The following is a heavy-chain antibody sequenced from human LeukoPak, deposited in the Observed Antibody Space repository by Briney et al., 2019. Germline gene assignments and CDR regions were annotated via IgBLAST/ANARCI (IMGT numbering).Heavy chain of an antibody. CDR2: IYYTGST. CDR1: GGSPNKDHW. J-gene: IGHJ5*02. CDR3: ARDGKRAHGGLDP. Sequence: SETLSLTCVVSGGSPNKDHWWSWVLQPLGKGLEWIGEIYYTGSTNYNPSLKSRVTILEDNSKNHFFLNLLSVTAADTAMYYCARDGKRAHGGLDPRGQGILVTVSS. V-gene: IGHV4-4*02. D-gene: IGHD1-26*01.